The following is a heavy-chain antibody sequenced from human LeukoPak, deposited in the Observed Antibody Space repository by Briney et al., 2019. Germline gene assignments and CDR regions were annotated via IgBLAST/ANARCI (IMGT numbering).Heavy chain of an antibody. V-gene: IGHV4-4*02. D-gene: IGHD3-22*01. J-gene: IGHJ4*02. CDR2: IYHSGSN. CDR1: AGSISSSNW. Sequence: SQTRSLTCAVAAGSISSSNWGSCVRQHPGKGLEWIGEIYHSGSNNINPSLKSRVTISVDKSKNQFSLKLSSVTAADTAVYYCASIDSSGYYYRYFDYWGQGTLVTASS. CDR3: ASIDSSGYYYRYFDY.